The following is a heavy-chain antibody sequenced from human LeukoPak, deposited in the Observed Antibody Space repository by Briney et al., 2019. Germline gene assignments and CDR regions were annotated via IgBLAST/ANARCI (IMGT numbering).Heavy chain of an antibody. D-gene: IGHD4-23*01. J-gene: IGHJ5*02. CDR2: FDPEDGET. Sequence: ASVKVSCKVSGHTLTELSMNWVRQAPGKGLEWMGGFDPEDGETIYAQKFQGRVTMTEDTSTDTAYMELSSLRSEDTAVYYCATSQGYGGNSLGWFDPWGQGTLVTVSS. CDR1: GHTLTELS. V-gene: IGHV1-24*01. CDR3: ATSQGYGGNSLGWFDP.